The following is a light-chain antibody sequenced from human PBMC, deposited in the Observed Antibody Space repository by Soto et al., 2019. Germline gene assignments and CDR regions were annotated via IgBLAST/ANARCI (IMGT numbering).Light chain of an antibody. Sequence: QSALTQPASVSGSPGQSITISCTGTSSDVGGYDFVSWYQQHPDKVPKLVIYDVSNRPSGVSNRFSGSKSGNTASLTISGLQAEDEADYYCSSYTSSNTLVFGGGIKLTVL. CDR1: SSDVGGYDF. J-gene: IGLJ2*01. CDR2: DVS. CDR3: SSYTSSNTLV. V-gene: IGLV2-14*03.